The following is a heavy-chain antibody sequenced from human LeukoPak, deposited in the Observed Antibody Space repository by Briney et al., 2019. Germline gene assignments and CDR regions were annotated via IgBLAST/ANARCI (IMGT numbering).Heavy chain of an antibody. Sequence: GGSLRLSCAASGFTFSSYGMHWVRQAPGKGLEWVAFTRYDGSNKYYADSVKGRFTISRDNSKNTLYLQMNSLRAEDTAVYYCAKEGAYDILTGSWDYWGQGTLVTVSS. J-gene: IGHJ4*02. D-gene: IGHD3-9*01. CDR3: AKEGAYDILTGSWDY. CDR1: GFTFSSYG. V-gene: IGHV3-30*02. CDR2: TRYDGSNK.